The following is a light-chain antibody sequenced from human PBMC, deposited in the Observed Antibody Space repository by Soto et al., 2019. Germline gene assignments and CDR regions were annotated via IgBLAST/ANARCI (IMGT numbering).Light chain of an antibody. CDR3: QQYGSSPFT. J-gene: IGKJ3*01. CDR1: QSLGSSY. Sequence: EIVLTQSPGTLSLSPGERATLSCRASQSLGSSYLAWYQRKPGQAPRLLIYGASSRATGIPDRFSGSGSGTDFTLTISRLESEDFAVYYCQQYGSSPFTFGPGTKVDIK. CDR2: GAS. V-gene: IGKV3-20*01.